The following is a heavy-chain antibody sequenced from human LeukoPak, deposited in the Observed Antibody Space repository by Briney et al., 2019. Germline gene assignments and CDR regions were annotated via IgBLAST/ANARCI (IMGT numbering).Heavy chain of an antibody. CDR3: ARSGGATVTRSSSDY. CDR2: IRYDGSNK. D-gene: IGHD4-11*01. V-gene: IGHV3-30*02. CDR1: GFTFSSYG. J-gene: IGHJ4*02. Sequence: GGSLRLSCVASGFTFSSYGMHWVRQAPGKGLEWVAFIRYDGSNKYYADSVKGRFTISRDNAKNSLYLQMNSLRAEDTAVYYCARSGGATVTRSSSDYWGQGTLVTVSS.